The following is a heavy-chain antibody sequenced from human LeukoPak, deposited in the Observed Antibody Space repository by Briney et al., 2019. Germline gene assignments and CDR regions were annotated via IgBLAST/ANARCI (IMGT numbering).Heavy chain of an antibody. D-gene: IGHD2-2*01. Sequence: GGSLRLSCAASGFTFSTYAMSWVRQAPGKGLEWVSAISGSGGSTYYADSVKGRFTISRDNSKNTLYLQMNSLRAEDTAVYYCAKDTLKYCSSTSCYSNWGQGTLVTVSS. CDR3: AKDTLKYCSSTSCYSN. CDR1: GFTFSTYA. CDR2: ISGSGGST. J-gene: IGHJ4*02. V-gene: IGHV3-23*01.